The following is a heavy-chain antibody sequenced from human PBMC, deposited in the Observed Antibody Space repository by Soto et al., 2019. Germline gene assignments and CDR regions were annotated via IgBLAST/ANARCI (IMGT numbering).Heavy chain of an antibody. CDR3: AKKAEKHFDWMFYADS. CDR1: GIIFRNYA. CDR2: ISGSGDST. J-gene: IGHJ4*02. D-gene: IGHD3-9*01. V-gene: IGHV3-23*01. Sequence: PGGSLRLSCATSGIIFRNYAMGWVRQAPGKGLEWVSAISGSGDSTYYADSVKGRFTISRDNSKNTLHLQMNSLRVEDTAIFYCAKKAEKHFDWMFYADSWGQGTLVTVS.